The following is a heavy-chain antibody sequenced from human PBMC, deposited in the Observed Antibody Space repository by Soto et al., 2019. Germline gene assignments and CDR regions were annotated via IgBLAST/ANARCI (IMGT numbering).Heavy chain of an antibody. V-gene: IGHV4-59*01. CDR3: ARGPPYSGSPGINWLDP. Sequence: SETLSLTCTVSGGSISSYYWSWIRQPPGKGLEWIGYIYYSGSTNYNPSLKSRVTISVDTSKNKFSLKLSSVTAADTAVYYCARGPPYSGSPGINWLDPSGPGTMVTVSS. D-gene: IGHD1-26*01. CDR1: GGSISSYY. J-gene: IGHJ5*02. CDR2: IYYSGST.